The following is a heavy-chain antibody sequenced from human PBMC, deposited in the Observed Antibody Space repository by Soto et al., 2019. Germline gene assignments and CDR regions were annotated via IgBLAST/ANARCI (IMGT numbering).Heavy chain of an antibody. D-gene: IGHD5-18*01. CDR2: IIPMFGTA. CDR3: ASGIQLWLRRINTGYSG. Sequence: QVQLVQSGAEVKKPESSVKVSCKAPGGTFSTYAISWVRQAPGQGLEWMGGIIPMFGTANYAQRFQDRVTSTAEESTNTFYMELSSLRSEDTAVYFCASGIQLWLRRINTGYSGWGQGTLVTVSS. J-gene: IGHJ4*02. V-gene: IGHV1-69*12. CDR1: GGTFSTYA.